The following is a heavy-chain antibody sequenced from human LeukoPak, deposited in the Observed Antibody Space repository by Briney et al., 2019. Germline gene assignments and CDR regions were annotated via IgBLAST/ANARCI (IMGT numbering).Heavy chain of an antibody. CDR1: GFTFSTYW. D-gene: IGHD3-16*01. Sequence: GSLRLSCAASGFTFSTYWMHWVRRAPGKGLVWVSQINTDGSVTAYADSVKGRFTTSRDNAKNTLYLQMNSLRAEDTAVYYCARWTYASDGSGYWGQGTLVTVSS. V-gene: IGHV3-74*01. CDR2: INTDGSVT. J-gene: IGHJ4*02. CDR3: ARWTYASDGSGY.